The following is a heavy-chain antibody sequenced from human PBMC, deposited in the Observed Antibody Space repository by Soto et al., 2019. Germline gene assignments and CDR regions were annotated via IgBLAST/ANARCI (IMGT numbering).Heavy chain of an antibody. CDR2: ISYDGSNK. J-gene: IGHJ4*02. Sequence: QVQLVESGGGVVQPGRSLRLSCAAHGFTFSSYAVQWVRQAPGKGLEWVAVISYDGSNKYYADSVKGRFTISRDNSKNTLYLQMNSLRVEDTAVYYCARAYEGDYFDYWGQGTLVTVSS. CDR3: ARAYEGDYFDY. CDR1: GFTFSSYA. D-gene: IGHD3-16*01. V-gene: IGHV3-30-3*01.